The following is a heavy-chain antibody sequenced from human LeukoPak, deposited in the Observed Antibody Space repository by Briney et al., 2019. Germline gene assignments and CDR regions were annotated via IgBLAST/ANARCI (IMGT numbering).Heavy chain of an antibody. J-gene: IGHJ3*02. CDR3: AKEREAYCGGDCYSPGAFDI. V-gene: IGHV3-30*02. D-gene: IGHD2-21*02. Sequence: QSGGSLRLSCGASGFTFSSYGMHWVRQAPGKGLEWVAFIRYDGSNKYYADSVKGRFTISRDNSKNTLYLQMNSLRAEDTAVYYCAKEREAYCGGDCYSPGAFDIWGQGTMVTVSS. CDR2: IRYDGSNK. CDR1: GFTFSSYG.